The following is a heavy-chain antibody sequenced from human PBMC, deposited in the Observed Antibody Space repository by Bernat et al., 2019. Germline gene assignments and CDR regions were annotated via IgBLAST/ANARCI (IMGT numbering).Heavy chain of an antibody. Sequence: QVQLVESGGGVVQPGRSLRLSCAASGFTFSSYGMHWVRQAPGKGLEWVAVISYDGSNKYYADSVKGRFTISRDNSKNTLYLQMNSLRAEDMALYYCAKDPASVWYSGTGDFDYWGQGPLVTVPS. CDR3: AKDPASVWYSGTGDFDY. V-gene: IGHV3-30*18. CDR2: ISYDGSNK. CDR1: GFTFSSYG. D-gene: IGHD1-26*01. J-gene: IGHJ4*02.